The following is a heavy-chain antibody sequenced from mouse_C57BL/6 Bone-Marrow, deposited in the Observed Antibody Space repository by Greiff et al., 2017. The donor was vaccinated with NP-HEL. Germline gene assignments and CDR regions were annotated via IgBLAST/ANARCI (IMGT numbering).Heavy chain of an antibody. CDR1: GYSITSGYY. J-gene: IGHJ4*01. CDR3: ARERGYYYAMDY. V-gene: IGHV3-6*01. CDR2: ISYDGSN. Sequence: EVKLQESGPGLVKPSQSLSLTCSVTGYSITSGYYWNWLRQFPGNKLEWMGYISYDGSNNYNPSLKNRISITRDTSKNQFFLKLNSVTTEDTATYYCARERGYYYAMDYWGQGTSVTVSS.